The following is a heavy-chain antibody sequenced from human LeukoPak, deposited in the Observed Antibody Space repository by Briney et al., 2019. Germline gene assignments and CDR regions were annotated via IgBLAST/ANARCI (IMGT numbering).Heavy chain of an antibody. CDR2: ISGSGSTT. D-gene: IGHD3-9*01. J-gene: IGHJ3*02. V-gene: IGHV3-23*01. Sequence: GGSLRLSCAASGFTFSDNYMTWVRQAPGKVLEWVSGISGSGSTTKYADSVKGRFTISRDNSKNTVYLQMNSLRAGDTAIYHCAKGKYFDWSYAFEIWGQGTMITVSS. CDR1: GFTFSDNY. CDR3: AKGKYFDWSYAFEI.